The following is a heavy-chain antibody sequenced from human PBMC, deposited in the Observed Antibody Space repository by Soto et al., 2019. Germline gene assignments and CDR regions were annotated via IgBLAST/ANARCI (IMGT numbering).Heavy chain of an antibody. D-gene: IGHD6-6*01. CDR1: GYTFFSYG. J-gene: IGHJ5*02. V-gene: IGHV1-18*01. Sequence: QVQLVQSGDEVKNPGASVKVSCKTSGYTFFSYGISWVRQAPGQGLEWMGWISGYNGNTNYAQKFQARVTMTADTSTRTAYMELRSLRSDDTAVYYCARKSSSSSWFDPWGQGTLVTVSS. CDR3: ARKSSSSSWFDP. CDR2: ISGYNGNT.